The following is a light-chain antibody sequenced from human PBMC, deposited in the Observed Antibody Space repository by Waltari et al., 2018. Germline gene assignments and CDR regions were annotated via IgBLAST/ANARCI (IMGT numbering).Light chain of an antibody. CDR2: DAS. CDR1: QSVGRF. V-gene: IGKV3-20*01. Sequence: EIVLTQSPGTLSLSAGERATLSCRASQSVGRFLAWYQQKPGQAPRLLIYDASSRATGIPDRFSGSGSGTDFSLTISRLEPEDIAVYYCQHYVRLPATFGQGTKVEIK. CDR3: QHYVRLPAT. J-gene: IGKJ1*01.